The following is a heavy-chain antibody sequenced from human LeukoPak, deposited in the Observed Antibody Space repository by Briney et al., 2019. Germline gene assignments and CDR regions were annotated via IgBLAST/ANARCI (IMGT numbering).Heavy chain of an antibody. CDR3: ARDTGLGRYYDSSGYYSAGRWFDP. J-gene: IGHJ5*02. Sequence: ASLKVSCKASGYTFISNAIHWVRQAPGQRLEWMGWINARNGDTKYSQKFQGRVTITRDTSASTAYMELSSLRSEDTAVYYCARDTGLGRYYDSSGYYSAGRWFDPWGQGTLVTVSS. CDR1: GYTFISNA. V-gene: IGHV1-3*01. D-gene: IGHD3-22*01. CDR2: INARNGDT.